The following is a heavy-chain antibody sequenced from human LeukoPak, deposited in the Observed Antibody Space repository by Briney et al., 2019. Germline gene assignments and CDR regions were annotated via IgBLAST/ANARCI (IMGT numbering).Heavy chain of an antibody. J-gene: IGHJ4*02. D-gene: IGHD6-19*01. Sequence: PGGSLRLSCAASGFTFSSYGMHWVRQAPGKGLEGVAVISYDGSNKYYADSVKGRFTISRDNSKNTLYLQMNSLRAEDTAVYYCAKDHGIAVAGTPGLDYWGQGTLVTVSS. CDR1: GFTFSSYG. CDR3: AKDHGIAVAGTPGLDY. CDR2: ISYDGSNK. V-gene: IGHV3-30*18.